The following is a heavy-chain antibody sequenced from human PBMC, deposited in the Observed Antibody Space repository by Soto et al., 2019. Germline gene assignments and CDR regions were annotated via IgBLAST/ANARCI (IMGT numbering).Heavy chain of an antibody. CDR3: ARGRHRNPDY. V-gene: IGHV1-18*04. J-gene: IGHJ4*02. CDR2: IRGYNGDT. D-gene: IGHD4-4*01. CDR1: GYTFINFG. Sequence: ASVKVSCKTSGYTFINFGITWVRQAPGQGLEWVGKIRGYNGDTNYAPKLQGRVTMTADTSTSTAYLELRTLRSDDTAVYYCARGRHRNPDYWGQGNLVTVSS.